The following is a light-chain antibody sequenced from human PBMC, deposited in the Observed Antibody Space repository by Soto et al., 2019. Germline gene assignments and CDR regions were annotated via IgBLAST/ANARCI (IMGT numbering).Light chain of an antibody. V-gene: IGKV1-39*01. J-gene: IGKJ1*01. CDR3: QRNYSPLWT. CDR1: QSISIY. CDR2: TTS. Sequence: DNQMTESPTTLTASGGDRVTVXXRASQSISIYLNWYQQKPGKAPXLLIFTTSSLQSGVPSRFSGSGSGTDFTLTINSLQPEDFATYYCQRNYSPLWTFGQGTKWRS.